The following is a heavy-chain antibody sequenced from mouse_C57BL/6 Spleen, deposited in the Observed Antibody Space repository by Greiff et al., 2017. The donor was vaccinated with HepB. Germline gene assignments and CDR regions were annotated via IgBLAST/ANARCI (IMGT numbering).Heavy chain of an antibody. CDR3: ARSYDGYPVYFDY. D-gene: IGHD2-3*01. J-gene: IGHJ2*01. V-gene: IGHV1-4*01. Sequence: VKLQESGAELARPGASVKMSCKASGYTFTSYTMHWVKQRPGQGLEWIGYINPSSGYTKYNQKFKDKATLTADKSSSTAYMQLSSLTSEDSAVYYCARSYDGYPVYFDYWGQGTTLTVSS. CDR2: INPSSGYT. CDR1: GYTFTSYT.